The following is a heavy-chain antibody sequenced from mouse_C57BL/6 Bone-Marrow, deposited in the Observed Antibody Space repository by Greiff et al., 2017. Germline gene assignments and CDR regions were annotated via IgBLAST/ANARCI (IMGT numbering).Heavy chain of an antibody. J-gene: IGHJ2*01. D-gene: IGHD1-1*01. CDR3: AREGFRTVVGRFDY. Sequence: QVQLQQPGAELVMPGASVKLSCKASGYTFTSYWMHWVKQRPGQGLEWIGEIDPSDSYTNYNQKFKGKSTLTVDKSSSTAYMQLSSLTSEDSAVYYCAREGFRTVVGRFDYWGQGTTLTVSS. CDR2: IDPSDSYT. CDR1: GYTFTSYW. V-gene: IGHV1-69*01.